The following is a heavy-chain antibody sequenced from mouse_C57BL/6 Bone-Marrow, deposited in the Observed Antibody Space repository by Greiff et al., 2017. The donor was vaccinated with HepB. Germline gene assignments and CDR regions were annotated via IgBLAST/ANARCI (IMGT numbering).Heavy chain of an antibody. V-gene: IGHV5-4*01. Sequence: EVQRVESGGGLVKPGGSLKLSCAASGFTFSSYAMSWVRQTPEKRLEWVATISDGGSYTDYPDNVKGRFTISRDNAKNNPYLQMSHLKSEDTAMYYCARDEGNYGFDYWGQGTTLTVSS. CDR3: ARDEGNYGFDY. CDR1: GFTFSSYA. D-gene: IGHD2-1*01. CDR2: ISDGGSYT. J-gene: IGHJ2*01.